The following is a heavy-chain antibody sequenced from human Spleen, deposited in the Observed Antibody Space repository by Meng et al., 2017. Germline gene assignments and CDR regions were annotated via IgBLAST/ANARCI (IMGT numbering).Heavy chain of an antibody. CDR3: VRDVGYSSGWLGEYYYYGMDV. V-gene: IGHV3-21*04. Sequence: GESLKISCAASGFTFSSYSMNWVRQAPGKGLEWVSSISSSSSYIYYADSVKGRFTISRDNAKNSLYLQMNSLRAEDTAVYYCVRDVGYSSGWLGEYYYYGMDVWGQGTTVTVSS. D-gene: IGHD6-19*01. CDR1: GFTFSSYS. J-gene: IGHJ6*02. CDR2: ISSSSSYI.